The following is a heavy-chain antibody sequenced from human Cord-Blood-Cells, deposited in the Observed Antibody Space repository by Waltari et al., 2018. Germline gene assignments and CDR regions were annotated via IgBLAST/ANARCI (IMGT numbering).Heavy chain of an antibody. D-gene: IGHD7-27*01. Sequence: QVQLQLWGAGLLKPSETLSLTCAVSGWSYSGYYWSWIRQPPGKGLEWMGEINHSGSTNYNPSLKSRVTISVDTSKNQFSLKLSSVTAADTAVYYCARGRELGIYYFDYWGQGTLVTVSS. V-gene: IGHV4-34*01. CDR3: ARGRELGIYYFDY. CDR1: GWSYSGYY. CDR2: INHSGST. J-gene: IGHJ4*02.